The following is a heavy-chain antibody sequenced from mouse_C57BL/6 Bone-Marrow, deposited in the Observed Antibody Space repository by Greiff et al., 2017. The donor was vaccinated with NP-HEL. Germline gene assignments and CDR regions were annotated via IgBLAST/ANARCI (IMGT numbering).Heavy chain of an antibody. V-gene: IGHV5-17*01. Sequence: DVKLQESGGGLVKPGGSLKLSCAASGFTFSDYGMHWVRQAPEKGLEWVAYISSGSSTIYYADTVKGRFTISRDNAKNTLFLQMTSLRSEDTAMYYCARGWFFFAYWGQGTLVTVSA. CDR2: ISSGSSTI. J-gene: IGHJ3*01. CDR3: ARGWFFFAY. D-gene: IGHD1-1*02. CDR1: GFTFSDYG.